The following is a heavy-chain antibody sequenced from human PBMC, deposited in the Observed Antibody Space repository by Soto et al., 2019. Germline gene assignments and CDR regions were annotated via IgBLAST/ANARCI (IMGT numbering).Heavy chain of an antibody. CDR1: GFTFSSYG. J-gene: IGHJ6*02. CDR3: AKDLLGIAVAGTANYYYYGMDV. CDR2: ISYDGSNK. D-gene: IGHD6-19*01. Sequence: SLRLSCAASGFTFSSYGMHWVRQAPGKGLEWVAVISYDGSNKYYADSVKGRFTISRDNSKNTLYLQMNSLRAEDTAVYYCAKDLLGIAVAGTANYYYYGMDVWGQGTTVTVSS. V-gene: IGHV3-30*18.